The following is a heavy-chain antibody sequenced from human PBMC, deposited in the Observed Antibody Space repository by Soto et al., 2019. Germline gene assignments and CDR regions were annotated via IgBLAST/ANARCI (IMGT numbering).Heavy chain of an antibody. CDR1: GGSISSYY. V-gene: IGHV4-59*08. J-gene: IGHJ4*02. Sequence: SETLSLTCTVSGGSISSYYWSWIRQPPGKGLEWIGYIYFRGSTSYNPSLKSRVTISVDTSKNQFSLKLSSVTAADTAVYYCASLMVRGVPFGYWGQGTPVTVSS. D-gene: IGHD3-10*01. CDR3: ASLMVRGVPFGY. CDR2: IYFRGST.